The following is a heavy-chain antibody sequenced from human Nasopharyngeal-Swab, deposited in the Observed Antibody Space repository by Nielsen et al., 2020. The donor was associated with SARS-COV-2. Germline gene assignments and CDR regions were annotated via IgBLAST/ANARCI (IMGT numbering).Heavy chain of an antibody. J-gene: IGHJ6*02. CDR3: ARDTYCSGGSCYGYGMDV. D-gene: IGHD2-15*01. V-gene: IGHV3-7*01. CDR2: IKEDGSEK. Sequence: WIRQPPGKRLEWVANIKEDGSEKNYVDSVKGRFTISRDNAKNSLYLQMNSLRADDTAVYYCARDTYCSGGSCYGYGMDVWGQGTTVTVSS.